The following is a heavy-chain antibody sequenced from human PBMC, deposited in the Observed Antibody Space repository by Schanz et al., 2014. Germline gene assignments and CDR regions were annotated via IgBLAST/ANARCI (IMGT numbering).Heavy chain of an antibody. CDR1: GGTFSSYT. V-gene: IGHV1-69*02. D-gene: IGHD4-17*01. J-gene: IGHJ4*02. Sequence: QLQLVQSEAEVKKPGSSVKVSCKASGGTFSSYTINWVRQAPGQGLEWMGRIIPILGIANYAQKFQGRVTITADRSTSTAYMELSSLRSEDTAVYYCARGYGDSPTDFWGQGTLVTVSS. CDR3: ARGYGDSPTDF. CDR2: IIPILGIA.